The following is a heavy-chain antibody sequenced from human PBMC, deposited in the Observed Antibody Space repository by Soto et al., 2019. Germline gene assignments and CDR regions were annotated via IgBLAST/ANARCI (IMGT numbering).Heavy chain of an antibody. V-gene: IGHV3-30-3*01. CDR3: ARGNGGRSSSWYSVYYGVDV. CDR1: GFTFSSYA. J-gene: IGHJ6*02. D-gene: IGHD6-13*01. Sequence: PGGSLRLSCAASGFTFSSYAIHWVRQAPGKGLEWVAVLSYDGSNKYYADSVKGRFTISRDNSKNTLYLQMNSLRAEDTAVYYCARGNGGRSSSWYSVYYGVDVWGQGTTVTVSS. CDR2: LSYDGSNK.